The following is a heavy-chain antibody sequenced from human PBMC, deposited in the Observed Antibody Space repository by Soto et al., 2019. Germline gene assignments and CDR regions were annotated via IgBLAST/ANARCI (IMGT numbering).Heavy chain of an antibody. V-gene: IGHV3-30*18. CDR1: GFTFSSYG. Sequence: QVQLVESGGGVVQPGRSLRLSCAASGFTFSSYGMHWVRQAPGKGLEWVAVISYDGSNKYYAESVKGRFTISRDNSKNTLYLQMNSLRAEDTAVYYCAKDKRDGYNPFDYWGQGTLVTVSS. CDR2: ISYDGSNK. CDR3: AKDKRDGYNPFDY. D-gene: IGHD5-12*01. J-gene: IGHJ4*02.